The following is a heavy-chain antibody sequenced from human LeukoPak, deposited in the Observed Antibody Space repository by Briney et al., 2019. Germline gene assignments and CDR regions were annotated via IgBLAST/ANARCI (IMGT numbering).Heavy chain of an antibody. CDR2: ISCDGSNK. J-gene: IGHJ4*02. V-gene: IGHV3-30-3*01. D-gene: IGHD4-17*01. Sequence: GGSLRLSCAASGFTFSSYAMHWVRQAPGKGLEWVAVISCDGSNKYYADSVKGRFTISRDNSKNTLYLQMNSLRAEDTAVYYCAKDPGDGDYGYYFDYWGQGTLVTVSS. CDR1: GFTFSSYA. CDR3: AKDPGDGDYGYYFDY.